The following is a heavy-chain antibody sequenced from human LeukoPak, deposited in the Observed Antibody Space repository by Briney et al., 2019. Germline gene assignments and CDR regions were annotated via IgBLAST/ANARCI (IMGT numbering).Heavy chain of an antibody. CDR2: INHSGST. CDR3: ARGTYSSSSQEQQLITTFDY. CDR1: GGSFSGYY. V-gene: IGHV4-34*01. J-gene: IGHJ4*02. Sequence: SETLSRTCAVYGGSFSGYYSSWIRQPPGKGLEWIGEINHSGSTNYNPSLKSRVTISVDTSKNQFSLKLSSVTAADTAVYYCARGTYSSSSQEQQLITTFDYWGQGTLVTVSS. D-gene: IGHD6-6*01.